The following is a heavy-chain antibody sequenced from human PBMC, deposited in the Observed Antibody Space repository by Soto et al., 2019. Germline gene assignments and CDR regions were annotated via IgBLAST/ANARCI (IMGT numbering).Heavy chain of an antibody. J-gene: IGHJ3*02. V-gene: IGHV4-59*01. CDR2: IYYSGST. Sequence: QVQLQESGPGLVKPSETLSLTCTVSGGSISSYYWSWIRQPPGKGLEWIGYIYYSGSTNYNPSLKSRVTISVDTSKNQLSLKLSSVTAADTAVYYCARAMTTVTHDAFDIWGQGTMVTVSS. CDR1: GGSISSYY. D-gene: IGHD4-17*01. CDR3: ARAMTTVTHDAFDI.